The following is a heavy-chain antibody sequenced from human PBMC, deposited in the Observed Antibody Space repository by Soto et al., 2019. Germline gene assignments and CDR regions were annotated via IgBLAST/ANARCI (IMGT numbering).Heavy chain of an antibody. CDR2: IYYSGST. D-gene: IGHD3-10*01. J-gene: IGHJ5*02. CDR3: ARDLGGSAVGWFDP. V-gene: IGHV4-30-4*01. Sequence: LSLTCTVSGGSISSGDYYWSWIRQPPGKGLEWIGYIYYSGSTYYNPSLKSRVTISVDTSKNQFSLKLSSVTAADTAVYYCARDLGGSAVGWFDPWGQGTLVTVSS. CDR1: GGSISSGDYY.